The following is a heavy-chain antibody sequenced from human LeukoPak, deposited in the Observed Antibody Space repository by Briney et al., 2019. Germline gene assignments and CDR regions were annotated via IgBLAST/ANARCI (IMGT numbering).Heavy chain of an antibody. Sequence: SETLSLTCTVSGGSISSYYWSWIRQPPGKGLEWIGYIYYSGSTNYNPSLKSRVTISVDTSKNQFSLKLSSVTAADMAVYYCARDSLRGNQIWGQGTLVTVSS. D-gene: IGHD2/OR15-2a*01. V-gene: IGHV4-59*01. CDR3: ARDSLRGNQI. CDR2: IYYSGST. J-gene: IGHJ4*02. CDR1: GGSISSYY.